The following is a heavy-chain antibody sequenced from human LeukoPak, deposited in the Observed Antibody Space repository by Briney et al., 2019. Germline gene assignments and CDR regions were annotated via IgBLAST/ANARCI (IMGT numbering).Heavy chain of an antibody. J-gene: IGHJ4*02. V-gene: IGHV3-30*18. CDR2: ISYDGSNK. CDR3: AKHSSGWYIDY. CDR1: GFTFSSYG. D-gene: IGHD6-19*01. Sequence: GRSLRLSCAASGFTFSSYGMHWVRQAPGKGLEWVAVISYDGSNKYYADSARGRFTISRDNSKNTLYLQMNSLRAEDTAVYYCAKHSSGWYIDYWGQGTLVTVSS.